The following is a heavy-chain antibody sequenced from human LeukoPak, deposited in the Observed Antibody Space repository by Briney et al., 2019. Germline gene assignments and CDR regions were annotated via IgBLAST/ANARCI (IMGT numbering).Heavy chain of an antibody. CDR2: IWYDGSNK. CDR1: GFTFSSYG. CDR3: AREIAEVGLDY. Sequence: PGGSLRLSCAASGFTFSSYGMHWVRQAPGKGLEWVAVIWYDGSNKYYADSVKGRFTISRDNSKNTLYLQMNSLRAEDTAVYYCAREIAEVGLDYWGQGTLVTVSS. D-gene: IGHD1-26*01. J-gene: IGHJ4*02. V-gene: IGHV3-33*08.